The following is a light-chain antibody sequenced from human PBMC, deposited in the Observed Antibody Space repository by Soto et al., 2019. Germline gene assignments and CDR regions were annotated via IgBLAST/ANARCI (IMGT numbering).Light chain of an antibody. CDR3: QQRSNWPPIT. CDR1: QSVSSY. V-gene: IGKV3-11*01. Sequence: EIVLTQSPATLSLSPGERATLSCRASQSVSSYLAWYQQKPGQAPRLLIYDASNRATGIPARFSGSGSGTDFTLTIRSLEPEDFAVYYFQQRSNWPPITFGQGTRLEIK. J-gene: IGKJ5*01. CDR2: DAS.